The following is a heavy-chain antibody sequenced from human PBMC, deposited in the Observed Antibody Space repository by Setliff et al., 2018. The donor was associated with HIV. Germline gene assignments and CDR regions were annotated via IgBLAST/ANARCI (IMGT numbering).Heavy chain of an antibody. CDR2: IYTSGST. V-gene: IGHV4-61*02. Sequence: SETLSLTCAVSGYSISSGYYWSWIRQPAGKGLEWIGRIYTSGSTTYNPSLKSRVTMSLDTSKNHFSLKLSSVTAADTAVYYCARDRYSYGRSYFDYWGQGTLVTVSS. CDR1: GYSISSGYY. J-gene: IGHJ4*02. D-gene: IGHD5-18*01. CDR3: ARDRYSYGRSYFDY.